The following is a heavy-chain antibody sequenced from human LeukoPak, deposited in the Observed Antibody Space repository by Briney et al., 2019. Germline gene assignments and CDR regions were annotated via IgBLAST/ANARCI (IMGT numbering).Heavy chain of an antibody. J-gene: IGHJ5*02. CDR3: ARGVVIFGVVTNWLDP. V-gene: IGHV4-34*01. D-gene: IGHD3-3*01. Sequence: SETLSLTCAVYGGSFSGYYWSWIRQPPGKGLEWIGEINHSGSTNYNPSLKSRVTISVDTSKNQFSLKLSSATAADTAVYYCARGVVIFGVVTNWLDPWGQGTLVTVSS. CDR2: INHSGST. CDR1: GGSFSGYY.